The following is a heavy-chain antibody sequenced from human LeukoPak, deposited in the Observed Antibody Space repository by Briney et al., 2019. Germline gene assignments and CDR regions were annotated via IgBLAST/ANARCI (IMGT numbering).Heavy chain of an antibody. CDR2: IKQDGSEK. J-gene: IGHJ4*02. CDR1: GFSFRNTW. D-gene: IGHD1-1*01. Sequence: GGSLRLSCTTSGFSFRNTWMSWVRQAPGKGLEWVANIKQDGSEKYYVDSVKGRFTISRDNAKNSLYLQMNSLRAEDTAVYYCARTYNWNGGYWGQGTLVTVSS. V-gene: IGHV3-7*01. CDR3: ARTYNWNGGY.